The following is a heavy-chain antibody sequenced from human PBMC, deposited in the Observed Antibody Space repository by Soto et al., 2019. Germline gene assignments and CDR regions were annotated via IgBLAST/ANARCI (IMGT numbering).Heavy chain of an antibody. J-gene: IGHJ6*02. CDR1: GGTFSSYA. D-gene: IGHD4-17*01. V-gene: IGHV1-46*01. CDR2: INPSGGST. Sequence: GASVKVSCKASGGTFSSYAISWVRQAPGQGREWMGIINPSGGSTSYAQKFHGRVTMTRDTSTSTVYMELSSLRSEDTAVYYCAREIDDYGDYHFGGYYGMDVWGQGTTVTVSS. CDR3: AREIDDYGDYHFGGYYGMDV.